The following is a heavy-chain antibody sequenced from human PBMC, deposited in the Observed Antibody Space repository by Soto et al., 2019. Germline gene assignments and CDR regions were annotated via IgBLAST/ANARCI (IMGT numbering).Heavy chain of an antibody. CDR3: ARRPVTYYYYYMDV. J-gene: IGHJ6*03. V-gene: IGHV6-1*01. D-gene: IGHD4-4*01. CDR1: GDSVSSNSVA. Sequence: SQTLSLTCAISGDSVSSNSVAWNWIRQSPSRGLEWLGRTYYRSKWSNDYAASVKSRITINPDTSKNQFSLQLTSVTPEDTAVYYCARRPVTYYYYYMDVWGKGTTVTVSS. CDR2: TYYRSKWSN.